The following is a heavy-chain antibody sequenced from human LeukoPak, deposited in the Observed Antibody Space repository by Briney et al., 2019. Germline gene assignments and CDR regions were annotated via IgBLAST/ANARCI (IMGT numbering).Heavy chain of an antibody. J-gene: IGHJ4*02. Sequence: SETLSLTCAVYGGSFSGYYWSWIRQPPGKGLEWIGSIHYSGNTYYSPSLKSRVTISIDMSKNQFSLKLSSMTAADTAIYYCARHKNLGVAPFDYWGQGTLVTVSS. V-gene: IGHV4-34*01. D-gene: IGHD3-16*01. CDR3: ARHKNLGVAPFDY. CDR2: IHYSGNT. CDR1: GGSFSGYY.